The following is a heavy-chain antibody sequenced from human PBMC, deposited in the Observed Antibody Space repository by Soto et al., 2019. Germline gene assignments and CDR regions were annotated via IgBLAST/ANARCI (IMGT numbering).Heavy chain of an antibody. J-gene: IGHJ6*02. Sequence: QVQLQESGPGLVKPSQTLSLTCTVSGGSISSGGYYWSWIRQHPGKGLEWIGYIYYSGSTYYNPSLKSRVTISVDTSKNQFSLKLSSVTAADTAVYYCARDRSGSDFWNNYYYGMDVWGQGTTVTVSS. CDR2: IYYSGST. D-gene: IGHD3-3*01. V-gene: IGHV4-31*03. CDR3: ARDRSGSDFWNNYYYGMDV. CDR1: GGSISSGGYY.